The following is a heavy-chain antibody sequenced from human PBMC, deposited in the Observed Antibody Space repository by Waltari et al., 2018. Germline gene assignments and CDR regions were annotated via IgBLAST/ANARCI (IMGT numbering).Heavy chain of an antibody. J-gene: IGHJ4*02. V-gene: IGHV4-59*01. CDR1: VGSLRTYY. D-gene: IGHD3-10*01. Sequence: QVQLQASGPGLVKPSETLSLTCTVSVGSLRTYYWSWIRQSPGKGLEWIGYIPYSGSTNYNPSLKSRVTISVDTSKNQFSLKLSSVTAADTAVYYCARSYGSGNYFDYWGQGTLVTVSS. CDR2: IPYSGST. CDR3: ARSYGSGNYFDY.